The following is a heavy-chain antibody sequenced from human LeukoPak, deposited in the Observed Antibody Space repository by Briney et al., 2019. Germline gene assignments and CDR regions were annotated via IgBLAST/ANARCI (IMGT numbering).Heavy chain of an antibody. V-gene: IGHV3-30*03. Sequence: PGGSLRLSCAASGFTFSSYGMHWVRQAPGKGLEWVAVISYDGSNKYYADSVKGRFTISRDNSKNTLYLQMNSLRAEDTAVYYCAFSPAAIPPRGWGQGTLVTVSS. J-gene: IGHJ4*02. CDR3: AFSPAAIPPRG. D-gene: IGHD2-2*02. CDR2: ISYDGSNK. CDR1: GFTFSSYG.